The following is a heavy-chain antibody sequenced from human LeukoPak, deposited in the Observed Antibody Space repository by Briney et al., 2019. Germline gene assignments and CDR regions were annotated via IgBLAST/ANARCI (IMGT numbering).Heavy chain of an antibody. CDR3: SSGWFPYYFDY. D-gene: IGHD6-19*01. CDR2: IKSKTDGGTT. V-gene: IGHV3-15*01. Sequence: GGSLRLSCAVYGFTFSNAWMSWVRQAPGKGLEWVGRIKSKTDGGTTDYAAPVKGRFTISRDDSKNTLYLQMNSLKTEDTAVYYCSSGWFPYYFDYWGQGTLVTVSS. CDR1: GFTFSNAW. J-gene: IGHJ4*02.